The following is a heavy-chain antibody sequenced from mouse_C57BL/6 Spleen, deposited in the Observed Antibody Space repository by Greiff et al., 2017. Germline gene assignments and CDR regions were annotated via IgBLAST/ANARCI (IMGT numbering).Heavy chain of an antibody. V-gene: IGHV1-69*01. CDR1: GYTFTSYW. J-gene: IGHJ4*01. CDR3: ARRGDGLYYAMDY. CDR2: IDPSVSYT. Sequence: QVQLQQSGAELVMPGASVKLSCKASGYTFTSYWMHWVKQRPGQGLEWIGEIDPSVSYTNYNQKFKGKSTLTVDKSSSTAYMQLSSLTSEDSAVYYCARRGDGLYYAMDYWGQGTSVTVSS. D-gene: IGHD2-3*01.